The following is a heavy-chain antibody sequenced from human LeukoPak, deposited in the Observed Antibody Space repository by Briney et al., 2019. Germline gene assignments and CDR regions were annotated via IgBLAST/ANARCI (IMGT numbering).Heavy chain of an antibody. D-gene: IGHD1-26*01. CDR2: ISSSGTI. J-gene: IGHJ4*02. V-gene: IGHV3-48*03. CDR1: GFTFSPYE. Sequence: PGGSLRLSCAASGFTFSPYEMNWVRQAPGKGLEWVSYISSSGTIYYADSVKGRFTISRDNVKNSVYLQMNSLRVEDTGVYYCARWGVGDYWGQGTLVTVSS. CDR3: ARWGVGDY.